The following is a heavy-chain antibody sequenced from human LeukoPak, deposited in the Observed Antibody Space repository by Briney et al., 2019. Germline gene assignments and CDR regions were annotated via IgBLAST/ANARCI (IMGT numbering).Heavy chain of an antibody. CDR3: AHAPGYYGSGSYFKNGQFDY. J-gene: IGHJ4*02. V-gene: IGHV2-5*02. CDR1: GFSLSTSGVG. Sequence: SGPTLVKPTQTLTLTCTFSGFSLSTSGVGVGWIRQPPGKALEWLALIYWDDDKRYSPSLKSRLTITKDTSKNQAVLTMTNMDPVDTATYYCAHAPGYYGSGSYFKNGQFDYWGQGTLVTVSS. CDR2: IYWDDDK. D-gene: IGHD3-10*01.